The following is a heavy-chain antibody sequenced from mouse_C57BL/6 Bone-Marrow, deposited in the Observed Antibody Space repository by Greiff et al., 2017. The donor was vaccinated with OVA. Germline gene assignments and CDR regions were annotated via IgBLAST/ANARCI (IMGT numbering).Heavy chain of an antibody. CDR3: ARVRYDYEFAY. V-gene: IGHV3-6*01. D-gene: IGHD2-4*01. CDR2: ISYDGSN. Sequence: EVQLQQSGPGLVKPSQSLSLTCSVTGYSITSGYYWNWIRQFPGNKLEWMGYISYDGSNNYNPSLKNRISITRDTSKNQFFLKLNSVTTEDTATYYCARVRYDYEFAYWGQGTLVTVSA. CDR1: GYSITSGYY. J-gene: IGHJ3*01.